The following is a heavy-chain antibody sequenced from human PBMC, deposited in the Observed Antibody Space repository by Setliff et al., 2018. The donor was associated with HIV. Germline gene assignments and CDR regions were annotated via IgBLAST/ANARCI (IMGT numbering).Heavy chain of an antibody. CDR2: IIPIFGTA. Sequence: ASVKACKASGGTFSSYAISWVRQAPGQGLEWMGGIIPIFGTANYAQKFQGRVTITADESTSTAYMELSSLRSEDTAVYYCAGGSSSGVFDYWGQGTLVTVSS. J-gene: IGHJ4*02. D-gene: IGHD6-19*01. CDR3: AGGSSSGVFDY. V-gene: IGHV1-69*13. CDR1: GGTFSSYA.